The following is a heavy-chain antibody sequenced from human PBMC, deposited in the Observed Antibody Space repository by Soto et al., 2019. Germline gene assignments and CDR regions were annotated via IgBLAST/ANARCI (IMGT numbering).Heavy chain of an antibody. D-gene: IGHD3-3*01. J-gene: IGHJ3*02. CDR1: GYPVTAYY. V-gene: IGHV1-2*02. Sequence: QLHLVQSGAVVKKPGASVTVSCSASGYPVTAYYMHWVRQAPGRGLEWMGGINPATGAAKYTQTLQGRVTMTGDTSTSTVFMELGGLTSEATAVFYCARGGGVGVAGSAAFDMWGQGTLVTVSS. CDR2: INPATGAA. CDR3: ARGGGVGVAGSAAFDM.